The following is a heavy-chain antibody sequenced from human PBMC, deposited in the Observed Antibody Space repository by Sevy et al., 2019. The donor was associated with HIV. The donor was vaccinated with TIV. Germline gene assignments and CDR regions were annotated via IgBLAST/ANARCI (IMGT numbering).Heavy chain of an antibody. D-gene: IGHD5-18*01. CDR1: GFMFNLYS. J-gene: IGHJ6*02. CDR2: ISSSGKYQ. Sequence: GGSLRLSCTTSGFMFNLYSFNWVRQAPGKGLEWISFISSSGKYQFFADSVKGRFTMSRDTATNSVYLQIDSLRADDTAVYYCARYSDTYTALANYYGMDVWGQGTTVTVSS. V-gene: IGHV3-21*06. CDR3: ARYSDTYTALANYYGMDV.